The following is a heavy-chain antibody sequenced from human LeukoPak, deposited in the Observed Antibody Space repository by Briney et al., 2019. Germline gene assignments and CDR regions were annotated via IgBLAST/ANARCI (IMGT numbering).Heavy chain of an antibody. CDR2: ISAYNGNT. CDR1: GYTFTSYG. D-gene: IGHD3-22*01. Sequence: ASVKVSCKASGYTFTSYGFSWVRQAPGQGLEWMGWISAYNGNTNYAQKLQGRVTLTTDTSTSTAYMDLRSVRSDDTAVYYCARAHGYDSSGYSEAYFDYWGQGTLVTVSS. CDR3: ARAHGYDSSGYSEAYFDY. V-gene: IGHV1-18*01. J-gene: IGHJ4*02.